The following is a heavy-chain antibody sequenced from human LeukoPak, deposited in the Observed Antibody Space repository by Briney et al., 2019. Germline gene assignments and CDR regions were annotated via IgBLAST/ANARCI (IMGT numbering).Heavy chain of an antibody. V-gene: IGHV1-18*01. CDR1: GYTFISYG. Sequence: ATVKVSCKASGYTFISYGISWVRQAPGRGLEWMGWISSHNGYTKYAQKFQGRVTMTTDTSMSTAYMELGSLRSDDTAVYYCARDIATVQHQDWGQGTLVTVSS. CDR3: ARDIATVQHQD. CDR2: ISSHNGYT. D-gene: IGHD1-1*01. J-gene: IGHJ4*02.